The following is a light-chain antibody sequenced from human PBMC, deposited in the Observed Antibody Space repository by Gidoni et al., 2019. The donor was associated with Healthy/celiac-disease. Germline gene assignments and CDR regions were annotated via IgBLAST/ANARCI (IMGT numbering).Light chain of an antibody. CDR3: QQYNNWPRT. Sequence: EIVLTQSPATLSVSPGERATLSCRASQRVSSNLAWYQPKPGPAPMLLIYGASTRATGIPARFSGSGSGTEFTLTISILQSEDFAVYYCQQYNNWPRTFGQETKLEIK. CDR1: QRVSSN. V-gene: IGKV3-15*01. J-gene: IGKJ2*01. CDR2: GAS.